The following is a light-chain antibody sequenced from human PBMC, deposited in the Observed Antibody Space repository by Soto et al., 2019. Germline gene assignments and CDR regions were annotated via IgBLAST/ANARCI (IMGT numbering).Light chain of an antibody. Sequence: QSALTQPPSASGSPGQSVTISCTGTSSDIGGYNSVSWYQQHPGKAPKFLLYEVSNRPSGVSHRFSGSKSGNTASLTISGLQAEDEADYYCCSYTSSGTLYVFGTGTKVTVL. V-gene: IGLV2-14*01. CDR1: SSDIGGYNS. J-gene: IGLJ1*01. CDR3: CSYTSSGTLYV. CDR2: EVS.